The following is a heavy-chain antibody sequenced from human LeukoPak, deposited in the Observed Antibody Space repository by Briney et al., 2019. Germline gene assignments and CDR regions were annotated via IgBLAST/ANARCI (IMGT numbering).Heavy chain of an antibody. CDR2: ISGSGGST. J-gene: IGHJ4*02. D-gene: IGHD4-11*01. CDR1: GFTFSSYA. Sequence: PGGSLRLSCAASGFTFSSYAMSWVRQAPGKGLEWVSAISGSGGSTYYADSVKGRFTISRDNSKNTLYLQMNSLRAEDTAVYYCARGQHDYSNYGGFDYWGQGTLVTVSS. V-gene: IGHV3-23*01. CDR3: ARGQHDYSNYGGFDY.